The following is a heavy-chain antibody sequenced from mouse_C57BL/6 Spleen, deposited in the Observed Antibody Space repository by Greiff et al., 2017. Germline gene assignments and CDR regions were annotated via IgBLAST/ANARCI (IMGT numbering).Heavy chain of an antibody. Sequence: QVQLLQSGAELVRPGASVTLSCKASGYTFTDYEMHWVKQTPVHGLEWIGAIDPETGGTAYNQKFKGKAILTADKSSSTAYMELRSLTSEDSAVXYCTRVDYGVLYALDYWGQGTSVTVSS. CDR3: TRVDYGVLYALDY. J-gene: IGHJ4*01. CDR2: IDPETGGT. D-gene: IGHD2-4*01. V-gene: IGHV1-15*01. CDR1: GYTFTDYE.